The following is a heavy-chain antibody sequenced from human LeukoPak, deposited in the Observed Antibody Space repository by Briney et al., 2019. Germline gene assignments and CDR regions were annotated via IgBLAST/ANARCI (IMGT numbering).Heavy chain of an antibody. D-gene: IGHD5-24*01. CDR3: AVDRRFKIFDY. Sequence: GGSLRLSCATSGLAFSNFWMYWVRQAPGKGLEWVASIKPDGSEDFYADSVKGRFNISRDNAKNSLFLQMTNLKAEDTAVYCCAVDRRFKIFDYWGQGTLVTVSS. CDR2: IKPDGSED. J-gene: IGHJ4*02. V-gene: IGHV3-7*01. CDR1: GLAFSNFW.